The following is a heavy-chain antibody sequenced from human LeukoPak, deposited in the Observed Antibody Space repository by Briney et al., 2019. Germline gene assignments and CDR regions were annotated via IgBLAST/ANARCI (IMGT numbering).Heavy chain of an antibody. V-gene: IGHV3-21*01. CDR3: ARDFLTGYYRRGNWFDP. CDR2: ISSSTIYL. J-gene: IGHJ5*02. Sequence: GGSLRLSCAASGFIFSSYSMNWVRQAPGKGLEWVSSISSSTIYLYYADSVKGRFTISRDNAKNSLYLQMNSLRAEDTAVYYWARDFLTGYYRRGNWFDPWGQGTLVTVSS. CDR1: GFIFSSYS. D-gene: IGHD3-9*01.